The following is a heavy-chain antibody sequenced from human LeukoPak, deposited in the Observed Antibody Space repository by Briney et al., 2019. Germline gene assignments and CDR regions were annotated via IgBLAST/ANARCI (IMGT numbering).Heavy chain of an antibody. D-gene: IGHD3-22*01. CDR1: GFTFSEYY. J-gene: IGHJ6*03. CDR3: ARNPAKLYDSSGYYYYYYYMDV. Sequence: PGGSLRLSCAASGFTFSEYYMSWIRQAPGKGLEWVSYISGSGSTIYYADSVKGRFTISRDNAKNSLYLQMNSLRAEDTAVYYCARNPAKLYDSSGYYYYYYYMDVWGKGTTVTVSS. V-gene: IGHV3-11*04. CDR2: ISGSGSTI.